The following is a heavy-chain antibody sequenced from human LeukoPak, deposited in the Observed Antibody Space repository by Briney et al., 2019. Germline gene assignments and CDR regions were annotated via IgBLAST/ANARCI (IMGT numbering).Heavy chain of an antibody. CDR1: GGSISSGGYY. Sequence: SETLSLTCTVSGGSISSGGYYWSWIRQHPGKGLEWIGYIYYSGSTYYNPSLKSRVTISVDTSKNQFSLKLSSVTAADTAVYYCARDVGKGSYFDYWGQGTLVTVSS. CDR3: ARDVGKGSYFDY. CDR2: IYYSGST. J-gene: IGHJ4*02. V-gene: IGHV4-31*03. D-gene: IGHD2-15*01.